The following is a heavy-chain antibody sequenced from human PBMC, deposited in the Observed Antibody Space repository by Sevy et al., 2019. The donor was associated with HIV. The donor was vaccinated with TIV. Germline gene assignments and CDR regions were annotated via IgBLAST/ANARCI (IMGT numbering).Heavy chain of an antibody. J-gene: IGHJ4*02. D-gene: IGHD5-18*01. V-gene: IGHV3-9*01. Sequence: GGSLRLSCAVSGFNFDRYAMNWVRQVPGKGLEWVSFISWNSEKTVYADSVQGRFSITRDNAKNTLFLEMNRLRPEDTAIYYCVKDKRGYSYGNSFDYWGQGTLVTVSS. CDR3: VKDKRGYSYGNSFDY. CDR2: ISWNSEKT. CDR1: GFNFDRYA.